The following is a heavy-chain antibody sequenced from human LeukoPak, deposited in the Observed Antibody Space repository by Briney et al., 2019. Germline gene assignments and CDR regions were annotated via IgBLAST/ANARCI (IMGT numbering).Heavy chain of an antibody. CDR2: INTNTGNP. CDR1: GYTFTSYA. CDR3: ARDQGNWNYGSGWFDP. J-gene: IGHJ5*02. Sequence: ASVKVSCKASGYTFTSYAINWVRQAPGQGLEWMGWINTNTGNPTYAQGFTGRFVFSLDTSVSTAYLQISSLKAEDTAVYYCARDQGNWNYGSGWFDPWGQGTLATVSS. V-gene: IGHV7-4-1*02. D-gene: IGHD1-7*01.